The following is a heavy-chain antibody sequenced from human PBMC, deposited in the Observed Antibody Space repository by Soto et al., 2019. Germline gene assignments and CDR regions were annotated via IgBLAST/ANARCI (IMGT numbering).Heavy chain of an antibody. J-gene: IGHJ5*02. CDR3: ASPKIAFYNWFDP. CDR1: GCSIISSTYY. CDR2: IYYSGST. D-gene: IGHD3-3*02. V-gene: IGHV4-39*01. Sequence: SETLSLTCTVSGCSIISSTYYWGWLRQPPGKGLEWIGSIYYSGSTYYNQSLKSRVNISVDTSKNQYSLKLSSLTAADTAVYYCASPKIAFYNWFDPWGQGTLVTVS.